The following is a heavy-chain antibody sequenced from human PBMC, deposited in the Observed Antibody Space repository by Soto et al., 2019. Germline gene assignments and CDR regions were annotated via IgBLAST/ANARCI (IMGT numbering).Heavy chain of an antibody. CDR1: GFTFSRYS. D-gene: IGHD6-13*01. J-gene: IGHJ6*01. V-gene: IGHV3-21*01. Sequence: GGSPRLSCAASGFTFSRYSMNWFRQAPGNGLEWVSSISSSSYIYYADSVKGRFTISRDNAKNSLYLQMNSLRAEDTAVYYCARPLEQHQLGFGMDVWGQGSPVTVS. CDR3: ARPLEQHQLGFGMDV. CDR2: ISSSSYI.